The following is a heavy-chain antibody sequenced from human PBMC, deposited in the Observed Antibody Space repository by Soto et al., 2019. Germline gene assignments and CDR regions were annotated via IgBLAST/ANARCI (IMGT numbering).Heavy chain of an antibody. CDR1: GFTFSSYW. J-gene: IGHJ4*02. D-gene: IGHD6-13*01. CDR2: IKQDGSEK. CDR3: VSFRAAVLFDY. V-gene: IGHV3-7*01. Sequence: GGSLRLSCAATGFTFSSYWMSWVRQAPGKGLEWVANIKQDGSEKYYVDSVKGRFTISRDNAKNSLYLQMNSLRAEDTAVYYCVSFRAAVLFDYWGQGTLVTVSS.